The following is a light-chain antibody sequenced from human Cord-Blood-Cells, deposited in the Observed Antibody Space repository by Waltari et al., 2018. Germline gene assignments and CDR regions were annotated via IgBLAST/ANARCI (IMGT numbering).Light chain of an antibody. V-gene: IGLV3-25*02. Sequence: SYELTQPPSVSVSPGQTARITCSGDALPKQYAYWYQQKPGQAPVLVIYKDRERPSGIPGRFSGSSSGTTVTLTSSGVQAEDEADYYCQSADSSGTYVVFGGGTKLTVL. CDR3: QSADSSGTYVV. CDR1: ALPKQY. J-gene: IGLJ2*01. CDR2: KDR.